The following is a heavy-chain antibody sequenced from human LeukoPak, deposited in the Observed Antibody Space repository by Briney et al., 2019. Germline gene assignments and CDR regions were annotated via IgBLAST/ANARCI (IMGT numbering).Heavy chain of an antibody. J-gene: IGHJ5*02. CDR1: GFTFSDYY. CDR2: IKQDGSEK. Sequence: GGSLRLSCAASGFTFSDYYMSWIRQAPGKGLEWVANIKQDGSEKYYVDSVKGRFTISRDNAKNSLYLQMNSLRAEDTAVYYCARDEGYDYNWFDPWGQGTLVTVSS. V-gene: IGHV3-7*01. CDR3: ARDEGYDYNWFDP. D-gene: IGHD5-12*01.